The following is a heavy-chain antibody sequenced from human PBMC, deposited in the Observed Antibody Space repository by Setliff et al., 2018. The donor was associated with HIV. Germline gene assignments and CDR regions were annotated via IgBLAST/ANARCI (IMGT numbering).Heavy chain of an antibody. CDR3: VRAAYSSSSDWFAP. CDR1: GGSISSEGYY. CDR2: IYYSGNT. Sequence: PSETLSLTCTVSGGSISSEGYYWSWIRQHPGKGLEWIGYIYYSGNTYYSPSLKSRLIISVDTSKNQFSLKLRSVTAADTAVYYCVRAAYSSSSDWFAPWGQGALVTVSS. V-gene: IGHV4-31*03. D-gene: IGHD6-6*01. J-gene: IGHJ5*02.